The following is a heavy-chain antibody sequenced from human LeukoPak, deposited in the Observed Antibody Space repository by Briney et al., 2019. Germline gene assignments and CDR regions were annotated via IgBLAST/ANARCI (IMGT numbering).Heavy chain of an antibody. Sequence: GGSLRLSCAASGFTFSSYWMHWVRQAPGKGLVWVSRIISDGSSATHADSVKGRFTMSRDNAKSMLYLQMNSLRAEDTAVYYCTRDRRYGGMDVWGQGTTVTVSS. V-gene: IGHV3-74*01. CDR1: GFTFSSYW. J-gene: IGHJ6*02. CDR3: TRDRRYGGMDV. CDR2: IISDGSSA. D-gene: IGHD3-10*01.